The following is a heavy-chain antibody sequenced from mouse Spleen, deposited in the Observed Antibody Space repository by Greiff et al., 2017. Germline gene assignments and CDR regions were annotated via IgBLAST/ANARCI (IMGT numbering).Heavy chain of an antibody. Sequence: EVQLVESGGDLVKPGGSLKLSCAASGFTFSSYGMSWVRQTPDKRLEWVATISSGGSYTYYPDSVKGRFTISRDNAKNTLYLQMSSLKSEDTAMYYCARNYYGSSSGDYFDYWGQGTTLTVSS. J-gene: IGHJ2*01. V-gene: IGHV5-6*01. CDR1: GFTFSSYG. CDR2: ISSGGSYT. CDR3: ARNYYGSSSGDYFDY. D-gene: IGHD1-1*01.